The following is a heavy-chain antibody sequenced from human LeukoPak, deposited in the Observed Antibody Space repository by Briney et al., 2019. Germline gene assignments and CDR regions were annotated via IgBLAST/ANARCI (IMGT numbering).Heavy chain of an antibody. CDR3: ARDYRGPYSSGWDVYYYYGMDV. CDR2: IYSGGST. CDR1: GFTVSSNY. Sequence: GGSLRLSCAASGFTVSSNYMSWVRQAPGKGLEWVSVIYSGGSTYYADSVKGRFTISRDNSKNTLYLQMNSLRAEDTAVYYCARDYRGPYSSGWDVYYYYGMDVWGQGTTVTVSS. J-gene: IGHJ6*02. V-gene: IGHV3-53*01. D-gene: IGHD6-19*01.